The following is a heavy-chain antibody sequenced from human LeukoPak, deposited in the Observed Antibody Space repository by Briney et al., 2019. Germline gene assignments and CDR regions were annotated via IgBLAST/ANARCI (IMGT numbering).Heavy chain of an antibody. D-gene: IGHD2-15*01. J-gene: IGHJ4*02. V-gene: IGHV1-2*04. CDR3: ARGPPGSIDGGGVFDY. Sequence: ASVKVSGKASGYTFTGYYMHWVRQAPGQGLEWMGWINPNSGGTNYAQKFQGWVTMTRDTSISTAYMELSRLRSDDTAVYYCARGPPGSIDGGGVFDYWGQGTLVTVSS. CDR2: INPNSGGT. CDR1: GYTFTGYY.